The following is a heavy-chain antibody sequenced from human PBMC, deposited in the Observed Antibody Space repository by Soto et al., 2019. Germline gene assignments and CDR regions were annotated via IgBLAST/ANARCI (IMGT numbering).Heavy chain of an antibody. CDR2: MYNTGST. V-gene: IGHV4-59*01. Sequence: SETLSLTCTVSGGSINDYYWSWIRQPPGKGLEWIGYMYNTGSTDYNPSFKSRVTISVDTSKDQFSLKLNSVTAADTAVYYCARDLWGYCGTDCYPLDVWGQGTTVTVSS. CDR1: GGSINDYY. J-gene: IGHJ6*02. CDR3: ARDLWGYCGTDCYPLDV. D-gene: IGHD2-21*02.